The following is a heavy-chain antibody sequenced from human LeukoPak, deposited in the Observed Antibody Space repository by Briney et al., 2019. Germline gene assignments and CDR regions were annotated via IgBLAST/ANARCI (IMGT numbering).Heavy chain of an antibody. V-gene: IGHV1-69*04. CDR1: GGTFSSYT. J-gene: IGHJ4*02. Sequence: SVKVSXKASGGTFSSYTISWVRQAPGQGLEWMGRIIPILGIANYAQKFQGRVTITADKSTSTAYMELSSLRSEDTAVHYCARDHQNTIFGVAIRYYFDYWGQGTLVTVSS. CDR2: IIPILGIA. CDR3: ARDHQNTIFGVAIRYYFDY. D-gene: IGHD3-3*01.